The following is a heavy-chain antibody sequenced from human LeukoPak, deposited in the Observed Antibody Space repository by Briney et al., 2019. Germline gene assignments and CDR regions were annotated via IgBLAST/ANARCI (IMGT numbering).Heavy chain of an antibody. CDR2: IYYSGST. V-gene: IGHV4-30-4*07. J-gene: IGHJ4*02. D-gene: IGHD3-10*01. CDR1: GGSISSGGYS. CDR3: AREWNYYGSVAFDI. Sequence: SETLSLTCAVSGGSISSGGYSWRWLRQPPGKGLEWIGYIYYSGSTYYNPSLKSRVTISVYTSKNQFSLKLSSVTAADTAVYYCAREWNYYGSVAFDIRGQGTLVTVSS.